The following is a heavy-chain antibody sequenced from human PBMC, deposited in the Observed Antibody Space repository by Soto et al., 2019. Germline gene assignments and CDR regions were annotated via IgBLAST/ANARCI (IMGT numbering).Heavy chain of an antibody. CDR1: GGSSIGHD. CDR2: IYYSGST. J-gene: IGHJ4*02. V-gene: IGHV4-59*11. D-gene: IGHD3-22*01. CDR3: ARGPIGGDSSGYYYRDLFRYFDY. Sequence: PSQTLSLTCTVSGGSSIGHDWSWIRKNQGKGLEWIGYIYYSGSTNYNPSLKSRVTISVDTSKNQFSLKLSSVTAADTAVYYCARGPIGGDSSGYYYRDLFRYFDYWGQGTLVTVSS.